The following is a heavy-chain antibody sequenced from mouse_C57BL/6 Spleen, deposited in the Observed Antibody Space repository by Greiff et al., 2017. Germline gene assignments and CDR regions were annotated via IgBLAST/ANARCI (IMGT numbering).Heavy chain of an antibody. D-gene: IGHD1-1*01. J-gene: IGHJ1*03. CDR2: IHPHSGST. Sequence: QVQLQQSGAELVKPGASVKLSCKASGYTFTSYWMHWVKQRPGQGLEWIGMIHPHSGSTNYNEQFKSKATLTVDKSSSTAYMQLSSLTSEDSAVYYCAREYYGSSTDFWYFDVWGTGTTVTVAS. V-gene: IGHV1-64*01. CDR1: GYTFTSYW. CDR3: AREYYGSSTDFWYFDV.